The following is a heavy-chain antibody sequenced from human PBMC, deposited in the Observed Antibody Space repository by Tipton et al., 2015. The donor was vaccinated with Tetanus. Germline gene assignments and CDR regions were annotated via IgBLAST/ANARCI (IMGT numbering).Heavy chain of an antibody. CDR1: GGSISSDAHY. J-gene: IGHJ4*02. CDR3: ARDRRDFAYDSRGFYSPLYYFDN. D-gene: IGHD3-22*01. Sequence: TLSLTCSVSGGSISSDAHYWSWIRQPPGKGLEWLGCISHSGTTNYNPSLMSRVTLSLDTARGQFSLKLTSVTAADAAVYFCARDRRDFAYDSRGFYSPLYYFDNWGQGLRVTVSS. V-gene: IGHV4-30-4*01. CDR2: ISHSGTT.